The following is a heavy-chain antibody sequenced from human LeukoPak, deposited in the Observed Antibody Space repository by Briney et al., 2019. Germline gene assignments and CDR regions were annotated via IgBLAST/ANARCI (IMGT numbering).Heavy chain of an antibody. Sequence: PSETLSLTCTVSGGSMSSYYWSWLRQPPGKGLEWIGYIYYSGSTKYNPSLKSRVTISVDTSKNQFSLKLSSVTAADTAVYYCMRRREGSGYRDYWGQGTLVTVSS. V-gene: IGHV4-59*08. D-gene: IGHD5-12*01. J-gene: IGHJ4*02. CDR3: MRRREGSGYRDY. CDR1: GGSMSSYY. CDR2: IYYSGST.